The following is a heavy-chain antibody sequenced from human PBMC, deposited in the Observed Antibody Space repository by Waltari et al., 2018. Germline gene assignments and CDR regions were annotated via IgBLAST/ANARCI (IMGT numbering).Heavy chain of an antibody. CDR3: AREGGTMVRGVPQHFDY. CDR2: IIPIFGTA. CDR1: GGTFSSYA. D-gene: IGHD3-10*01. Sequence: QVQLVQSGAEVKKPGSSVKVSCKASGGTFSSYAIRWVRQAPGQGLEWMGGIIPIFGTANYAQKFQGRVTITADKSTSTAYMELSSLRSEDTAVYYCAREGGTMVRGVPQHFDYWGQGTLVTVSS. J-gene: IGHJ4*02. V-gene: IGHV1-69*14.